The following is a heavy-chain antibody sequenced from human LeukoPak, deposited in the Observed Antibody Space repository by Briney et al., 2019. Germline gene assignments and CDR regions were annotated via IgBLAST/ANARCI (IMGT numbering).Heavy chain of an antibody. J-gene: IGHJ5*02. Sequence: SETLSLTCTVSGGSISSYYWSWIRQPPGKELEWIGYIYYSGSTNYNPSLKSRVTISVDTSKNQFSLKLSSVTAADTAVYYCARHATDFWSGYQALGRGNWFDPWGQGTLVTVSS. CDR3: ARHATDFWSGYQALGRGNWFDP. CDR1: GGSISSYY. V-gene: IGHV4-59*08. CDR2: IYYSGST. D-gene: IGHD3-3*01.